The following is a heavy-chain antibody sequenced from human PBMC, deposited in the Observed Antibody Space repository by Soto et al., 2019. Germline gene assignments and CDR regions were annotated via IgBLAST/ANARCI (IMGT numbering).Heavy chain of an antibody. D-gene: IGHD4-17*01. J-gene: IGHJ6*02. CDR1: GGSISSGGYY. V-gene: IGHV4-31*03. CDR2: IYYSGST. CDR3: ARDRNGDYGYYYYGMDV. Sequence: QVQLQESGPGLVKPSQTLSLTCTVSGGSISSGGYYWSWIRQHPGKGLEWIGYIYYSGSTYYNPSLKSRVTISVDTSKNQFSLKLSSVTAADTAVYYCARDRNGDYGYYYYGMDVWGQGTTVTVS.